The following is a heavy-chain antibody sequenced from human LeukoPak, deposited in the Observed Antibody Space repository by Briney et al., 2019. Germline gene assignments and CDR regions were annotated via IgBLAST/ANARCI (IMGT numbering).Heavy chain of an antibody. CDR2: IYYSGST. D-gene: IGHD2-8*01. J-gene: IGHJ5*02. Sequence: GSLRLSCAASGFTFSSYSMNWIRQPPGKGLEWIGSIYYSGSTHYNPSLKSRVTISADTSKNQFSLKLASVTAADTSVYFCARVGYCTNGVCYNWFDPWGQGTLVTVSS. CDR3: ARVGYCTNGVCYNWFDP. CDR1: GFTFSSYS. V-gene: IGHV4-39*01.